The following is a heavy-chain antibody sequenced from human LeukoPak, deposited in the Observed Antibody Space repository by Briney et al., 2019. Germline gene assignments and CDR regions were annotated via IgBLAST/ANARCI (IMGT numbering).Heavy chain of an antibody. V-gene: IGHV4-39*01. J-gene: IGHJ4*02. D-gene: IGHD6-6*01. CDR3: ARHPFAARHRVDY. CDR2: MSYGGST. CDR1: GVSISSNSYY. Sequence: SETLSLTCTVSGVSISSNSYYWGWIRQPPGKELEWVGSMSYGGSTYYNPSLKSRVTMSVDTSKNQFSLKLTSVTAADTAVYHCARHPFAARHRVDYWGQGTLVTVSS.